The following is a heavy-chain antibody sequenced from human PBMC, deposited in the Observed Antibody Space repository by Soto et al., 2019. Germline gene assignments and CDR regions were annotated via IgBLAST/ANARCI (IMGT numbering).Heavy chain of an antibody. CDR3: ARSQMNDY. Sequence: VGSLRLSCTASGFTFSGYTMNWVRQAPGKGLEWVSYISTSSSTIHYADSVKGRFTISRDNAKNSLYLQMNSLRDEDTAVYYCARSQMNDYWGQGTLVTAPQ. J-gene: IGHJ4*02. CDR2: ISTSSSTI. V-gene: IGHV3-48*02. CDR1: GFTFSGYT.